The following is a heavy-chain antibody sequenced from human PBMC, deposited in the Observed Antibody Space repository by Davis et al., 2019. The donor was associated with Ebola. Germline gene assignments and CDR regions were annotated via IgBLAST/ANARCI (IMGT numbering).Heavy chain of an antibody. CDR3: ARECSDGVHWWFDP. V-gene: IGHV1-3*01. CDR1: GYTFTSYA. Sequence: AASVKVSCKASGYTFTSYAMHWVRQAPGQRLEWMGWINAGNGNTKYSQKFQGRVTITADESTSTAYMELSSLRSEDTAVYYCARECSDGVHWWFDPWGQGTLVTASS. D-gene: IGHD2-15*01. J-gene: IGHJ5*02. CDR2: INAGNGNT.